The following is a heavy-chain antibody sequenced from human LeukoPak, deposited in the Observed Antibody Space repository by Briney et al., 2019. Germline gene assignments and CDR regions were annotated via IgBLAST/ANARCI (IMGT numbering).Heavy chain of an antibody. D-gene: IGHD4/OR15-4a*01. CDR3: ARGGMVPD. J-gene: IGHJ4*02. CDR1: GFTFSSYE. V-gene: IGHV3-48*03. CDR2: ISSSGSPI. Sequence: GGSLRLSCAASGFTFSSYEMNWVRQAPGKGLGWVSYISSSGSPIYYPDSVKGRFTISRDNAKNSLYLQMNSLRAEDTAVYYCARGGMVPDWGQGTLVTVSS.